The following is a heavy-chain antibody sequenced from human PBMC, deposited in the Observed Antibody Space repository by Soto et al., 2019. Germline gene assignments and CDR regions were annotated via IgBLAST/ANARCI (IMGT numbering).Heavy chain of an antibody. CDR2: IIPIFGTA. Sequence: QVQLVQSGAEVKKPGSSVKVSCKASGGTFSSYAISWVRQAPGQGLEWMGGIIPIFGTANYAQKFQGRVTITADESTSTAARELRSLGSEDTAVYYRAGVGDSSGYYVDGYFDYWGQGTLVTVSS. CDR3: AGVGDSSGYYVDGYFDY. J-gene: IGHJ4*02. D-gene: IGHD3-22*01. CDR1: GGTFSSYA. V-gene: IGHV1-69*12.